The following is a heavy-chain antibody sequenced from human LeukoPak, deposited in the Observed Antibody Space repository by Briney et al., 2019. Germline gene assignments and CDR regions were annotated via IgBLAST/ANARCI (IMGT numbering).Heavy chain of an antibody. CDR3: ASRRGYYGSGSYYNVGAYYFDY. CDR2: ISSSSSYI. J-gene: IGHJ4*02. V-gene: IGHV3-21*01. CDR1: GFTFSSYS. D-gene: IGHD3-10*01. Sequence: PGGSPRLSCAASGFTFSSYSMNWVCQAPGKGLECVSSISSSSSYIYYEDSVKCRFTISSDNAKNSLYLQMNSLRAEDTAVYYCASRRGYYGSGSYYNVGAYYFDYWGQGTLVTVSS.